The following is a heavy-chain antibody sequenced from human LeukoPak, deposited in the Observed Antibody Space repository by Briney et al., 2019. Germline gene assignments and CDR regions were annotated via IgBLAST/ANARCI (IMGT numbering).Heavy chain of an antibody. D-gene: IGHD2-2*01. J-gene: IGHJ6*03. CDR3: ARGVVPAARDYYYYYMDV. V-gene: IGHV1-18*01. CDR2: ISVYNGNT. CDR1: GYTFTSYG. Sequence: EASVTVSCKASGYTFTSYGLSWVRQAPGQGLEWMGRISVYNGNTKYAQKFQGRVTMTTDTSTSTAYMELRSLRSDDTAVYYCARGVVPAARDYYYYYMDVWGKGTTVTVSS.